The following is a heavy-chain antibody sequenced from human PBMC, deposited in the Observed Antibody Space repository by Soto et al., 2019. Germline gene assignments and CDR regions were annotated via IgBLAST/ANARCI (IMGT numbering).Heavy chain of an antibody. J-gene: IGHJ4*02. Sequence: EVQLVESGGGLGQPGGSLRLSCAVSGFTFNRHWMSWVRETPGKGLEWVASIKEDGSEKSYVDSVKGRFTISRDNAKNSLFLQMNSLRVEDTAVYSCVRTGWNPADDWGQGTLVTVSS. CDR1: GFTFNRHW. D-gene: IGHD1-1*01. CDR3: VRTGWNPADD. CDR2: IKEDGSEK. V-gene: IGHV3-7*01.